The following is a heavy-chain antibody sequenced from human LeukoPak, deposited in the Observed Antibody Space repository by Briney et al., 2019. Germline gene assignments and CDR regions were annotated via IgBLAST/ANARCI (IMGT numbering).Heavy chain of an antibody. CDR1: GFTLSSYV. J-gene: IGHJ4*02. CDR3: ARLWRKQWTAFDY. V-gene: IGHV3-30*04. D-gene: IGHD6-19*01. CDR2: ISYDGSNK. Sequence: GRSLRLSCAASGFTLSSYVMHWVRQAPGKGLEWVAVISYDGSNKYYADSVKGRFTISRDNSKNTLYLQMNSLRAEDTAVYYCARLWRKQWTAFDYWGQGTLVTVSS.